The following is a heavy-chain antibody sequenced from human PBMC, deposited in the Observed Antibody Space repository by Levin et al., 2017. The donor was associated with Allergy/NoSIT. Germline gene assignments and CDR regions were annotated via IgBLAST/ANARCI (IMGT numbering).Heavy chain of an antibody. J-gene: IGHJ4*02. D-gene: IGHD3-16*01. CDR3: ARQKGGPFFDF. V-gene: IGHV3-23*01. CDR2: ISGSGGGT. CDR1: GFTFSTYA. Sequence: PGGSLRLSCAASGFTFSTYAMSWVRQAPGEGLEWVSAISGSGGGTYYADSVKGRFTISRDNSKNTLYLHMNSLRAEDTAVYYCARQKGGPFFDFWGQGALVAVSS.